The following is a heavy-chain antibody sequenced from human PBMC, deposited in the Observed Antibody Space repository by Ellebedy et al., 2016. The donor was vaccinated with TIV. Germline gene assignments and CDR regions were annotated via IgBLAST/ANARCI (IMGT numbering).Heavy chain of an antibody. D-gene: IGHD3-9*01. CDR1: GYTFTGYY. Sequence: AASVKVSCKASGYTFTGYYMHWVRQAPGQGLEWMGWIHPYSGGANYAQTFQGRVTMTRDTSIRTAYMELSRLKSDDTAVYYCARSPGFDWLRVLEYWGRGTLVTVFS. CDR2: IHPYSGGA. J-gene: IGHJ4*02. CDR3: ARSPGFDWLRVLEY. V-gene: IGHV1-2*02.